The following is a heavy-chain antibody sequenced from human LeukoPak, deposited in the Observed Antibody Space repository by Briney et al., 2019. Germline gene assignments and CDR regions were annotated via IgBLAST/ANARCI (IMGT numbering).Heavy chain of an antibody. V-gene: IGHV3-74*01. CDR3: AKDTSWELKAVDY. J-gene: IGHJ4*02. Sequence: PGGSLRLSCAASGFTFSSYWMHWVRQAPGKGLVWVSRISDDGGHTFHADSVKGRFTISRDNSKNTLYLQMNSLRAEDTAVYYCAKDTSWELKAVDYWGQGTLVTVSS. CDR1: GFTFSSYW. D-gene: IGHD1-26*01. CDR2: ISDDGGHT.